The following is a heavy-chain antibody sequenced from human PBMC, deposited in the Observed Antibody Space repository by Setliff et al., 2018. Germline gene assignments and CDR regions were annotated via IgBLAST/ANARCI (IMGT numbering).Heavy chain of an antibody. CDR3: ASTTYGYSYDY. D-gene: IGHD5-18*01. J-gene: IGHJ4*02. CDR1: GGPISSSSYY. Sequence: SETLSLTCTVSGGPISSSSYYWVWIRQPPGKGLEWIGNIFYSGSTYYNPSLKSRVTISIDTSKNQFSLKLSSVTAADTAVYFCASTTYGYSYDYWGQGTLGTVS. V-gene: IGHV4-39*07. CDR2: IFYSGST.